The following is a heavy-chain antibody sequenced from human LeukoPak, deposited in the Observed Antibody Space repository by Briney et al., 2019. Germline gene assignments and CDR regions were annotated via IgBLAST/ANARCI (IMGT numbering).Heavy chain of an antibody. Sequence: PSETLSLTCTVSGGSVSSGSYYWSWIRQPPGKGLEWIGYIYYSGSTNYNPSLKSQVTISVDTSKNQFSLKLSSVTAADTAVYYCATGYCSGGSCYSHYYYYGMDVWGQGTTVTVSS. CDR3: ATGYCSGGSCYSHYYYYGMDV. V-gene: IGHV4-61*01. CDR1: GGSVSSGSYY. CDR2: IYYSGST. J-gene: IGHJ6*02. D-gene: IGHD2-15*01.